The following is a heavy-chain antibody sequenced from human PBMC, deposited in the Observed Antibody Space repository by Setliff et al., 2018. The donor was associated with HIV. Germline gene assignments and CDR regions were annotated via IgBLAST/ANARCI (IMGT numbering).Heavy chain of an antibody. CDR1: GYSFTSYW. V-gene: IGHV5-51*01. Sequence: GESLKISCKGSGYSFTSYWIGWVRQMPGKGLEWMGIIYPGDSDTTYSPSFRGQVTISADKSINTAYLHWSRLKASDTAIYFCARLPFGSSDAFDIWGQGTVVTVS. J-gene: IGHJ3*02. D-gene: IGHD6-6*01. CDR2: IYPGDSDT. CDR3: ARLPFGSSDAFDI.